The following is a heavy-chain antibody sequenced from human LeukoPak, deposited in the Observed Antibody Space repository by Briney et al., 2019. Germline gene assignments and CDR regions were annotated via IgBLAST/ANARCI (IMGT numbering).Heavy chain of an antibody. CDR3: ARERGGGSDSSGDGMDV. J-gene: IGHJ6*02. CDR2: INPNSGGT. CDR1: GYTFTGYY. D-gene: IGHD3-22*01. V-gene: IGHV1-2*02. Sequence: ASVKVSCKASGYTFTGYYMHWVRQAPGQGLEWMGWINPNSGGTNYAQKFQGRVTMTRDTSISTAYMELSRLRSDDTAVYYCARERGGGSDSSGDGMDVWGQGTTVTVSS.